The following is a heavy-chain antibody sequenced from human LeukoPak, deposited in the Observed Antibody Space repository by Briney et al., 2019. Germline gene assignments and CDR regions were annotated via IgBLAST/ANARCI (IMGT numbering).Heavy chain of an antibody. CDR3: ARGPSIAAPPGGYYYYMDA. V-gene: IGHV1-8*03. D-gene: IGHD6-6*01. CDR2: MNPNSGNT. Sequence: ASVKVSCKASGYTFTSYDINWVRQATGQGLEWMGWMNPNSGNTGYAQKFQGRVTITRNTSISTAYMELSSLRSEDTAVYYCARGPSIAAPPGGYYYYMDAWGKGTTVTVSS. CDR1: GYTFTSYD. J-gene: IGHJ6*03.